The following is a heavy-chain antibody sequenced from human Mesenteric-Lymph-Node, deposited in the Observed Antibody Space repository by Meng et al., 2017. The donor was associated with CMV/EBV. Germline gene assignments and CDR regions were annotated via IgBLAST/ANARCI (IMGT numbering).Heavy chain of an antibody. J-gene: IGHJ4*02. V-gene: IGHV3-48*03. Sequence: GESLKISCAASGFTFSSYEMNWVRQAPGKGLEWVSYISSSGSTIYYADSVKGRFTISRDNAKNSLYLQMNSLRAEDTAIYYCAKADFVVIPAAYFDFWGQGALVTVSS. CDR3: AKADFVVIPAAYFDF. CDR2: ISSSGSTI. D-gene: IGHD2-2*01. CDR1: GFTFSSYE.